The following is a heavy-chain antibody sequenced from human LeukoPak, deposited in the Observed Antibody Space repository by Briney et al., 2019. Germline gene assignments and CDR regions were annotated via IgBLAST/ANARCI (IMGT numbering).Heavy chain of an antibody. Sequence: PGGSLRLSCAASGLTFSSYSMNSVRQAPGKGLEWVSSISSSSSYIYYADSVKGRFTISRDNAKNSLYLQMNSLRAEDTAVCYCARIRRSANWGQGTLVTVSS. D-gene: IGHD6-25*01. J-gene: IGHJ4*02. CDR2: ISSSSSYI. V-gene: IGHV3-21*01. CDR1: GLTFSSYS. CDR3: ARIRRSAN.